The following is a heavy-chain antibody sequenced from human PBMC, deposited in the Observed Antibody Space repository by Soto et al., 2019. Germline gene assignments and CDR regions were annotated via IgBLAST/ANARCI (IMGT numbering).Heavy chain of an antibody. CDR1: GFSFSDYY. CDR2: IDFTSNSI. CDR3: ARDIEPPGLFFDY. V-gene: IGHV3-11*01. D-gene: IGHD6-13*01. J-gene: IGHJ4*02. Sequence: PVGSLRLSCAASGFSFSDYYMSWIRQAPGKGLEWVSYIDFTSNSIYYADSVKGRFTISRDNAKNSLYLQMNSLRAEDTAVYYCARDIEPPGLFFDYWGQGTLVNVSS.